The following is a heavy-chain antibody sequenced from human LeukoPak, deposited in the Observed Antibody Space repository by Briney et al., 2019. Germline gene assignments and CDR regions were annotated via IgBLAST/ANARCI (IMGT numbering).Heavy chain of an antibody. D-gene: IGHD5-24*01. CDR2: INHSGST. J-gene: IGHJ4*02. CDR3: ARSMATIIFDY. CDR1: GGSFSGYY. Sequence: SETLSLTCAVYGGSFSGYYWSWIRQPPGKGLEWIGEINHSGSTNYNPSLKSRVTISVDTSKNQFSLKLSSVTAADTAVYCCARSMATIIFDYWGQGTLVTVSS. V-gene: IGHV4-34*01.